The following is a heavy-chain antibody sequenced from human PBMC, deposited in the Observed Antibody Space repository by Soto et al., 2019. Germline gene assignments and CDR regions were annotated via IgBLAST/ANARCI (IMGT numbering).Heavy chain of an antibody. D-gene: IGHD3-3*01. V-gene: IGHV3-53*05. CDR3: AKGVVLCFLVWLSALGYDGIDV. J-gene: IGHJ6*02. Sequence: GGSLRLSCAASGFTVSRSYMSWVRQAPGKGLEWVSVIYSGGSTYYADSVKGRFTISRDNSKNTLYLQMNSLRAEDTAVYYCAKGVVLCFLVWLSALGYDGIDVWGQGTTVTVSS. CDR2: IYSGGST. CDR1: GFTVSRSY.